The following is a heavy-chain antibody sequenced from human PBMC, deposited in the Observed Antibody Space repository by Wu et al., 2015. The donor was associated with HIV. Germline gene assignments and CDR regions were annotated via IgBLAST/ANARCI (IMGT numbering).Heavy chain of an antibody. CDR3: AREGGILPAARFTFDI. V-gene: IGHV1-18*04. CDR2: INTYHRNT. Sequence: QVQLVQSGTEVKKPGASMKVSCQASGYTFIGDYIHWVRQTPGQGLEWMGWINTYHRNTNYAQKFQGRVTMTTDTSTSTAYMELRSLRSDDTAVYYCAREGGILPAARFTFDIWGQGTLVTVS. CDR1: GYTFIGDY. D-gene: IGHD2-2*01. J-gene: IGHJ3*02.